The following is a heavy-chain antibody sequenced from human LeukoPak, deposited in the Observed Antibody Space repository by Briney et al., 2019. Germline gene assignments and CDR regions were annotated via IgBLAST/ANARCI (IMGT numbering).Heavy chain of an antibody. CDR3: ASGYYYDSSGPLYYFDY. CDR1: GGSISSGDYY. D-gene: IGHD3-22*01. J-gene: IGHJ4*02. V-gene: IGHV4-30-4*01. CDR2: IYYSGST. Sequence: SQTLSLTCTVSGGSISSGDYYWSWIRQPPGKGLDWIGYIYYSGSTYYNPSLKSRVTISVDTSKNQFSLKLSSVTAADTAVYYCASGYYYDSSGPLYYFDYWGQGTLVTVSS.